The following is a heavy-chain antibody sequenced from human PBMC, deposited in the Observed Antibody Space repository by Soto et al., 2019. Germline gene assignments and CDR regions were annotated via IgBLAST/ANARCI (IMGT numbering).Heavy chain of an antibody. CDR3: AKLSCTSSTCYFPGWFDP. J-gene: IGHJ5*02. V-gene: IGHV4-31*03. Sequence: QVQLQESGPGLVKPSETLSLTCTVSGDSISGGASFWSWIRQPPGKGLEWIANVYYSGSSYYNPSLKSRLTISVDTTKNQFSLQLKSMTDADTAVYYCAKLSCTSSTCYFPGWFDPWGQGTLVTVSS. D-gene: IGHD2-2*01. CDR2: VYYSGSS. CDR1: GDSISGGASF.